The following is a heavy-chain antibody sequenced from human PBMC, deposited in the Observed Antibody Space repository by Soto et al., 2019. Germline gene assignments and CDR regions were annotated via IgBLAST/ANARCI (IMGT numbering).Heavy chain of an antibody. J-gene: IGHJ6*02. CDR1: GESVSSGFYY. CDR2: ILSSGRS. V-gene: IGHV4-61*01. Sequence: SETLSLTCTVSGESVSSGFYYWNWIRQAPGKGLEWIGSILSSGRSNYNPSLKSRVSMSVDTSKNQFSLRLTSVGAADSAIYYCARVVRCTRSGCYYLAMDVWGQGTTVTAP. D-gene: IGHD2-15*01. CDR3: ARVVRCTRSGCYYLAMDV.